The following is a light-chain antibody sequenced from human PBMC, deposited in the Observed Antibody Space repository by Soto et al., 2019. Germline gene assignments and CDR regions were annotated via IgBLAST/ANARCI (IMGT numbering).Light chain of an antibody. Sequence: QSALTQPASVSGSPGQSITISCGGTSSDVGAYIYVSWYQQYPGKAPKLIIYEVNNRPSGVSGRFSGSKSDTTAYLTISGLQAEDEADYYCSSYSYSDTKVFGTGTKVTVL. CDR2: EVN. V-gene: IGLV2-14*03. CDR3: SSYSYSDTKV. J-gene: IGLJ1*01. CDR1: SSDVGAYIY.